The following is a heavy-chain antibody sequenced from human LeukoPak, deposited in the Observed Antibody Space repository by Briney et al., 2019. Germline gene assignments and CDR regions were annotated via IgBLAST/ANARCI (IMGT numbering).Heavy chain of an antibody. J-gene: IGHJ6*03. Sequence: GGSLRLSCAASGFTFDDYAMQWVRQAPGKGLEWVSGISWNSGSIGYADSVKGRFTISRDNAKNSLYLQMNSLRAEDTALYYCAKDAKYYYYMDVWGKGTTVTVSS. CDR1: GFTFDDYA. CDR2: ISWNSGSI. CDR3: AKDAKYYYYMDV. V-gene: IGHV3-9*01.